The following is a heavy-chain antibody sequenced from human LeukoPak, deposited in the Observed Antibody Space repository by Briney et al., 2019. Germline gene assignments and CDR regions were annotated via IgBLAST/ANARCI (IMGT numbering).Heavy chain of an antibody. CDR2: TYYRSKWYN. D-gene: IGHD5-12*01. CDR3: ARIDYKGYDLLNDAFDI. CDR1: GDSVSSNSAA. Sequence: SQTLSLTCAISGDSVSSNSAAWNWIRQSPSRGLEWLGRTYYRSKWYNDYAVSVKSRITINPDTSKNQFSLQLNSVTPEDTAVYYCARIDYKGYDLLNDAFDIWGQGTMVTVSS. V-gene: IGHV6-1*01. J-gene: IGHJ3*02.